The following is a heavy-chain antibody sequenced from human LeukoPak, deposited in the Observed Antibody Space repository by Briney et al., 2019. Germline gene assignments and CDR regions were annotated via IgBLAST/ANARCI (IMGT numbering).Heavy chain of an antibody. CDR3: ARRNTMVRGEYFDF. CDR2: LHYSWWT. J-gene: IGHJ4*02. Sequence: SETLSLTCTVCGVSIGSYYWSCMRQPPGRGLECIGYLHYSWWTNYNPSLKSRLTISAETSKNHYSLKLSSVTAADTAVYYCARRNTMVRGEYFDFWGQGTLVTVSS. D-gene: IGHD3-10*01. V-gene: IGHV4-59*08. CDR1: GVSIGSYY.